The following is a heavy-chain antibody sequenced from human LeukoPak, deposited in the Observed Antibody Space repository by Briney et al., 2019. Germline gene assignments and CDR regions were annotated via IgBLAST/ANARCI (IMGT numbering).Heavy chain of an antibody. CDR2: IYSGGST. CDR3: AFSPPSSSSSKTYYFDY. V-gene: IGHV3-53*04. J-gene: IGHJ4*02. Sequence: GGSLRLSCAASGFTVSSNYMSWVRQAPGKGLEWVSVIYSGGSTYYADSVKGRFTISRHNSKNTLYLQMSSLRAEDTAVYYCAFSPPSSSSSKTYYFDYWGQGTLVTVSS. CDR1: GFTVSSNY. D-gene: IGHD6-6*01.